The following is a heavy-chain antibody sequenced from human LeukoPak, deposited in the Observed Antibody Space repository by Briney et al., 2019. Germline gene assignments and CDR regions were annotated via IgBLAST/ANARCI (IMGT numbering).Heavy chain of an antibody. D-gene: IGHD4-17*01. V-gene: IGHV3-30-3*01. Sequence: GRSLRLSCAASGFTFSSYAMHWVRQAPGKGLEWVAVISYDGSNKYYADSVKGRFTISRDNAKNSLYLQMNSLRAEDTAVYYCARDPYGDYASQGTLVTVSS. J-gene: IGHJ4*02. CDR2: ISYDGSNK. CDR1: GFTFSSYA. CDR3: ARDPYGDY.